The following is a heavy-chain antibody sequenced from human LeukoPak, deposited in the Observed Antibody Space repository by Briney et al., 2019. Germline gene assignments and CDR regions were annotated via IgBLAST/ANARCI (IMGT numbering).Heavy chain of an antibody. CDR1: GGSINTYY. J-gene: IGHJ6*03. CDR2: IFYTGST. CDR3: ARHESGYYMDV. V-gene: IGHV4-59*01. Sequence: PSETLSLTCTVSGGSINTYYWSWIRQPPGKGLEWIGYIFYTGSTNYTPSLKSRVTISVDTSKNEFSLKLSSVTAADTAVYYCARHESGYYMDVWGKGTTVTVSS.